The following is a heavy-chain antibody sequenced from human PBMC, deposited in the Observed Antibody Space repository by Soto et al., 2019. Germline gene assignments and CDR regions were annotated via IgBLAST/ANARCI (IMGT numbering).Heavy chain of an antibody. CDR3: AKDTHWGLGY. CDR2: TYHSGST. CDR1: GGSISTDNW. Sequence: QVQLQESGPGLVEPSGTLSLTCTVSGGSISTDNWWSWVRQPPGKGLEWIGETYHSGSTHYNPSLKIRVTISVDNSKNQFSLTLSSTTAADTGVYYCAKDTHWGLGYWGQGTLVTVSS. V-gene: IGHV4-4*02. D-gene: IGHD7-27*01. J-gene: IGHJ4*02.